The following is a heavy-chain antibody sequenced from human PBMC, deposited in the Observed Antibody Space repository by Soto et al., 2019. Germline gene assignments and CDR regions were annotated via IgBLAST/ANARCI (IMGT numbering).Heavy chain of an antibody. CDR1: GGTFSSYT. Sequence: QVQLVQSGAEVKKPGSSVKVSCKASGGTFSSYTISWVRQAPGQGLEWMGRIIPILGIANYAQKFQGRVMITADKSTSTAYMELSSLRSEDTAVYYCARDGYSSGWYGGQVDYWGQGTLVTVSS. D-gene: IGHD6-19*01. V-gene: IGHV1-69*08. CDR3: ARDGYSSGWYGGQVDY. J-gene: IGHJ4*02. CDR2: IIPILGIA.